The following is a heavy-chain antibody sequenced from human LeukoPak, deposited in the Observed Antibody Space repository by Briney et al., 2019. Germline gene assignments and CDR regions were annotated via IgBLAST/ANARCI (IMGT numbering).Heavy chain of an antibody. D-gene: IGHD6-19*01. CDR2: IWYDGSNK. Sequence: PGRSLRLSCAASGFTFSSYGMHWVRQAPGKGLEWVAVIWYDGSNKYYADSVKGRFTISRDNSKNTLYLQMNSLRAEDTAAYYCARDSSGWFDYWGQGTLVTVSS. J-gene: IGHJ4*02. CDR3: ARDSSGWFDY. V-gene: IGHV3-33*01. CDR1: GFTFSSYG.